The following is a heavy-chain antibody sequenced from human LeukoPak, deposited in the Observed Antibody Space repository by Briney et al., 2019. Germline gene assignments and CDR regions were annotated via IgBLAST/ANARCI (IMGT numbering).Heavy chain of an antibody. CDR2: IKEDGSEK. J-gene: IGHJ4*02. CDR3: ASGRQLGY. Sequence: QPGGSLRLSCAASGFTFSNYWMSWVRQAPGKGLEWVANIKEDGSEKYYVDSVKGRFTISRDNARNSLYLQMNSLRAEDTAVYYCASGRQLGYRDQGTLVTVSS. D-gene: IGHD6-13*01. V-gene: IGHV3-7*01. CDR1: GFTFSNYW.